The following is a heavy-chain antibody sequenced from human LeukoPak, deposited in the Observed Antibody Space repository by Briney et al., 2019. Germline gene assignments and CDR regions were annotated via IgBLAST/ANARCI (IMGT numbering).Heavy chain of an antibody. CDR1: GYTFINYG. D-gene: IGHD4-11*01. Sequence: ASVKVSCKASGYTFINYGITWVRQAPGQGLEWMGWISGNNDYTNYAQKLRGRVTMTTDTNTNTAHMELRSLRSDDTAVYYCARDDYNNVEYWGQGTLVTVSS. CDR3: ARDDYNNVEY. J-gene: IGHJ4*02. CDR2: ISGNNDYT. V-gene: IGHV1-18*01.